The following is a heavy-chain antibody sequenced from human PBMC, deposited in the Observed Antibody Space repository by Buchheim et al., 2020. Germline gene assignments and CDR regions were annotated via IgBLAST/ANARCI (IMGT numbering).Heavy chain of an antibody. CDR3: ARVEEFKEDIVVVTNPGNNWFDP. CDR1: GGSFSGYY. CDR2: INHSGST. J-gene: IGHJ5*02. V-gene: IGHV4-34*01. D-gene: IGHD2-2*01. Sequence: QVQLQQWGAGLLKPSETLSLTCAVYGGSFSGYYWSWIRQPPGKGLEWIGEINHSGSTNYNPSLTSRVTISVDTSKNQFSLKLRSVTAADTAVYYCARVEEFKEDIVVVTNPGNNWFDPWGQGTL.